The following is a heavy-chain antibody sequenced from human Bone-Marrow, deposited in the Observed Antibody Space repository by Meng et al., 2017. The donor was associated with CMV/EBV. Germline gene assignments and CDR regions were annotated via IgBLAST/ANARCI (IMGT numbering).Heavy chain of an antibody. CDR3: ARDGRPYNWIDVLGG. Sequence: GGSLRLSCAASGFTFSSYWMHWVRQAPGKGLVWVSRINSDGSSTSYADSVKGRFTISRDKAKNTLHLQMSSLRAEDTAVYYWARDGRPYNWIDVLGGWGQGTLVTVSS. J-gene: IGHJ4*02. V-gene: IGHV3-74*01. CDR2: INSDGSST. D-gene: IGHD1-1*01. CDR1: GFTFSSYW.